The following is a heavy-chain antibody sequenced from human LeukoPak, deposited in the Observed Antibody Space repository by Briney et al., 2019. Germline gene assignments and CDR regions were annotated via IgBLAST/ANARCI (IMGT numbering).Heavy chain of an antibody. V-gene: IGHV4-59*08. D-gene: IGHD3-10*01. Sequence: SETLSLTCTVSGGSISSYYWSWIRQPPGKGLEWIGYIYYSGSTNYNPSLKSRVTISVDTSKNQFSLKLSSVTAADTAVYYCAGTPITMVRGVKVGYFDYWGQGTLVTVSS. J-gene: IGHJ4*02. CDR2: IYYSGST. CDR3: AGTPITMVRGVKVGYFDY. CDR1: GGSISSYY.